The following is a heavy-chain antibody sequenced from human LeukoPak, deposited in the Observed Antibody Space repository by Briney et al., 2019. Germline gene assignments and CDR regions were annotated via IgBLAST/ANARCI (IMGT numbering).Heavy chain of an antibody. Sequence: GGSLRLSCVACGFTFSDCYMSWVRQAPGRGLEWVSYISGSGSDLYYADSVKGRFTISRDNAKNSLFLQMNSLRAEDTAVYYCARSVGYYYTMDVWGQGTTVTVSS. CDR3: ARSVGYYYTMDV. CDR1: GFTFSDCY. CDR2: ISGSGSDL. V-gene: IGHV3-11*01. J-gene: IGHJ6*02. D-gene: IGHD2-15*01.